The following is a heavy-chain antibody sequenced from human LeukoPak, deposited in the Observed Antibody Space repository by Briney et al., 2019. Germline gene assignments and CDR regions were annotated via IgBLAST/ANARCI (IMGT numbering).Heavy chain of an antibody. CDR3: ARDRVSGFLDY. J-gene: IGHJ4*02. CDR1: GFTFSSYA. D-gene: IGHD5-12*01. CDR2: TSYDGSNK. Sequence: PGRSLRLSCAASGFTFSSYAMHWVRQAPGKGLEWVAVTSYDGSNKYYADSVKGRFTISRDNSKNTLYLQMNSLRAEDTAVYYCARDRVSGFLDYWGPGTLVTVSS. V-gene: IGHV3-30-3*01.